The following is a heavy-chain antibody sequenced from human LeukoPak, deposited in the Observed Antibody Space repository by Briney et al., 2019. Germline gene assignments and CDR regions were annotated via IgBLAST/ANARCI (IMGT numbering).Heavy chain of an antibody. J-gene: IGHJ4*02. CDR1: GFTFSSYS. CDR2: ISSSSSYI. V-gene: IGHV3-21*01. D-gene: IGHD1-26*01. CDR3: ARGKGEGAFDY. Sequence: GGSLRLSCAASGFTFSSYSMNWVRQAPGKGLEWVSSISSSSSYIYYADSVKGRFTISRDNAKNSLYLQMNSLRAEDTAVYFCARGKGEGAFDYWGQGTLVTVSS.